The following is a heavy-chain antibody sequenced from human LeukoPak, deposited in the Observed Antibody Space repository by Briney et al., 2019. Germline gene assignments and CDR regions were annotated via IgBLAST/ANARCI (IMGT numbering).Heavy chain of an antibody. CDR1: GFTFSSYS. Sequence: GGSLRLSCAASGFTFSSYSMNWVRQAPGKGLEWVAFIRYDGSNKYYADSVKGRFTISRDNAKNSLYLQMNSLRAEDTAVYYCAGGYSSSWYTFDPWGQGTLVTVSS. V-gene: IGHV3-30*02. CDR2: IRYDGSNK. D-gene: IGHD6-13*01. CDR3: AGGYSSSWYTFDP. J-gene: IGHJ5*02.